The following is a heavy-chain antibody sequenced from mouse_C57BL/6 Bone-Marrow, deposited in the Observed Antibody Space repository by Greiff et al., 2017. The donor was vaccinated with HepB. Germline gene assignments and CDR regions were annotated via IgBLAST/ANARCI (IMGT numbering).Heavy chain of an antibody. J-gene: IGHJ4*01. CDR1: GYTFTSYG. CDR3: ARRYYYAMDY. CDR2: IYPRSGNT. Sequence: QVHVKQSGAELARPGASVKLSCKASGYTFTSYGISWVKQRTGQGLEWIGEIYPRSGNTYYNEKFKGKATLTADKSSSTAYMELRSLTSEDSAVYFCARRYYYAMDYWGQGTSVTVSS. V-gene: IGHV1-81*01.